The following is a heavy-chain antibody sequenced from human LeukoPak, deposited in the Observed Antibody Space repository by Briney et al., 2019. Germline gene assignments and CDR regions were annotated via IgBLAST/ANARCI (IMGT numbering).Heavy chain of an antibody. CDR1: GFSLRNHA. J-gene: IGHJ6*04. CDR3: AKVVFGLVRGDNYYYFYGMDV. CDR2: ISYDESHK. Sequence: QPGRSLRLSCAGSGFSLRNHAMHWVRQAPGKGLEWLAVISYDESHKYYADSVKGRFTMSRDNSKNTLYLQMNSLRAEDTAVYHCAKVVFGLVRGDNYYYFYGMDVWGKGTTVTVSS. V-gene: IGHV3-30*18. D-gene: IGHD3-10*01.